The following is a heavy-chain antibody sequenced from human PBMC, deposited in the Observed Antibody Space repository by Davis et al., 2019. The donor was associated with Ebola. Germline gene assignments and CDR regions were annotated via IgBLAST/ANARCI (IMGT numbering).Heavy chain of an antibody. Sequence: ASVKVSCKASGYTFTSYGISWVRQAPGQGLEWMGWISAYNGNTNYAQKLQGRVTMTTDTSTSTAYMELRSLRSDDTAVYYCARVGCTGGVCYTLDYWGQGTLVTVSS. V-gene: IGHV1-18*01. CDR3: ARVGCTGGVCYTLDY. J-gene: IGHJ4*02. CDR1: GYTFTSYG. CDR2: ISAYNGNT. D-gene: IGHD2-8*02.